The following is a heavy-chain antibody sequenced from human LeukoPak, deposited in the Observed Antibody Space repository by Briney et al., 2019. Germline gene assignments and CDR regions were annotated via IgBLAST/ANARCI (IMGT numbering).Heavy chain of an antibody. D-gene: IGHD3-10*01. CDR3: ARDTGRGFGDFDY. Sequence: ASVKVSCTASGGTFSSYAISWVRQAPGQGLEWMGGIIPIFGTANYAQKFQGRVTITADESTSTAYMELSSLRSEDTAVYYCARDTGRGFGDFDYWGQGTLVTVSS. V-gene: IGHV1-69*13. CDR2: IIPIFGTA. CDR1: GGTFSSYA. J-gene: IGHJ4*02.